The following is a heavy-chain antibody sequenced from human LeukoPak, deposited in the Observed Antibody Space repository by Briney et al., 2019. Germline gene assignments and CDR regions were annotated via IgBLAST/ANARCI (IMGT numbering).Heavy chain of an antibody. D-gene: IGHD2-15*01. J-gene: IGHJ5*02. Sequence: GRSLRLSCAASGFTFSSYGMHWVRQAPGKGLEWVAVISYDGSNKYYADSVKGRFTISRDNSKNSLYLQMNSLRVEDTAVYYCASWGPAAYCSNGSCSWGQGTLVTVSS. CDR3: ASWGPAAYCSNGSCS. CDR2: ISYDGSNK. CDR1: GFTFSSYG. V-gene: IGHV3-30*03.